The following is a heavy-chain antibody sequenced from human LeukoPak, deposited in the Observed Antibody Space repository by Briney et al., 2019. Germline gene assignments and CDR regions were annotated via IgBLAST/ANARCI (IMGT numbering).Heavy chain of an antibody. Sequence: PGGSLRLSCAASGFTFSSYAMSWVRQAPGKGLEWVSAISGSGGSTYYADSVKGRFTISRDNSKNTLYLQMNSLRAEDTAVYYCAKDSFPAYAYYYGSGSSPTDAEYFQHWGQGTLVTVSS. CDR3: AKDSFPAYAYYYGSGSSPTDAEYFQH. J-gene: IGHJ1*01. CDR1: GFTFSSYA. D-gene: IGHD3-10*01. V-gene: IGHV3-23*01. CDR2: ISGSGGST.